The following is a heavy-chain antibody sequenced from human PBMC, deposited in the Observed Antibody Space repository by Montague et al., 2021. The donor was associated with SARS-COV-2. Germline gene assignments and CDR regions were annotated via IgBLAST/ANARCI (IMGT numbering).Heavy chain of an antibody. CDR3: ARGRVDLGATGLKVVFDI. CDR2: VYHSGGT. J-gene: IGHJ3*02. D-gene: IGHD1-26*01. CDR1: GDSITNTYW. V-gene: IGHV4-4*02. Sequence: SETLSLTCAVSGDSITNTYWWTWVRQSPGKGLEWIGEVYHSGGTXCNPSLKSRVTVSLDESKNQFSLNLSSVTAADTAVYYCARGRVDLGATGLKVVFDIWGQGTVVTVSS.